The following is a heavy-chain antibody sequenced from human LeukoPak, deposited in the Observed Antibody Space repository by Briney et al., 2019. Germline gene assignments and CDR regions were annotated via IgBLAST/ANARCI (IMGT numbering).Heavy chain of an antibody. CDR1: GGSISSDGYS. Sequence: SETLSLTCAVSGGSISSDGYSWSWIRQPPGKGLEWTGYIYHSGTTYYNPSLKSRVTISVDRSKNQFSLKLSSVTAADTAVYYCARVRGLIVAIDYWGQGTLVTVSS. CDR2: IYHSGTT. V-gene: IGHV4-30-2*01. D-gene: IGHD5-12*01. J-gene: IGHJ4*02. CDR3: ARVRGLIVAIDY.